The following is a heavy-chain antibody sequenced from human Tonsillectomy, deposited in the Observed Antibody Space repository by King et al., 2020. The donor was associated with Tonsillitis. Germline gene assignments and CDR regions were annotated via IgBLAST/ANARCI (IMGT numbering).Heavy chain of an antibody. CDR1: GYRFTNYW. CDR3: ARQYLSTTRGYMYFFDY. D-gene: IGHD2-2*01. J-gene: IGHJ4*02. CDR2: IYPGDSDT. V-gene: IGHV5-51*01. Sequence: EGQLVQSGAEVKKPGESLKISCKGSGYRFTNYWIGWVRQMPGKGLEWMGIIYPGDSDTRYSPSFQGQATISVEKSISTAYLQWSSLKASDTAMYYCARQYLSTTRGYMYFFDYWGQGTLVTVSS.